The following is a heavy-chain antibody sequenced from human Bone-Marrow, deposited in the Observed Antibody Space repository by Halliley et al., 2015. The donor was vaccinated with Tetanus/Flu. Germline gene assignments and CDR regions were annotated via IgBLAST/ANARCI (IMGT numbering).Heavy chain of an antibody. CDR1: GGSESSYY. Sequence: LRLSCTVSGGSESSYYWSWIRQPPGKGLEWIGYIYYSGSTNYNPSLKSRVTISVDTSKNQFSLKLSSVTAADTAIYYCARFYYDSSGYGHTFDSWGQGTLVTVSS. CDR2: IYYSGST. J-gene: IGHJ4*02. V-gene: IGHV4-59*02. D-gene: IGHD3-22*01. CDR3: ARFYYDSSGYGHTFDS.